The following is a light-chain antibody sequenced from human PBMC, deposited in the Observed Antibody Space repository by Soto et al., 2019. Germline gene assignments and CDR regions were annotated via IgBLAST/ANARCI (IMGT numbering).Light chain of an antibody. Sequence: EVGLTQSPATLSLSPGESATLSCRASQSVRSYLAWYQQKPGQAPRLLIYGASNRATGIPARFSGSGSGTDFTLTISSLEPEDFAVYYCQQRRNWLLSFGGGTKVEIK. CDR1: QSVRSY. CDR2: GAS. V-gene: IGKV3-11*01. CDR3: QQRRNWLLS. J-gene: IGKJ4*01.